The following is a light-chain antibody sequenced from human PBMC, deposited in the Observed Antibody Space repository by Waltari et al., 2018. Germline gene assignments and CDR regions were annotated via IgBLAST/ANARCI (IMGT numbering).Light chain of an antibody. J-gene: IGLJ1*01. CDR1: SSNIGRNT. Sequence: QSVVTQPPSRSGAPGQRVTIFCSGGSSNIGRNTENWYQHVPGTAPKLLIYSNDQRPSGVPDRFSGSKSGTSASLAIGGLRSEDEADYYCAAWDDSLNAYVFGSGTRAAVL. CDR2: SND. V-gene: IGLV1-44*01. CDR3: AAWDDSLNAYV.